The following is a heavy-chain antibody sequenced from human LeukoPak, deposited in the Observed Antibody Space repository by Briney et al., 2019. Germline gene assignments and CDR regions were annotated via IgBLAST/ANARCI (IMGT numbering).Heavy chain of an antibody. Sequence: ASVKVSCKASGYTFTGYYMHGVRQATGQGLEWMGWINPNSGGTNYAQKFQGRVTMTRDTSISTAYMELSRLRSDDTAVYYCARDVSSYYDSSGYYDYWGQGTLVTISS. CDR3: ARDVSSYYDSSGYYDY. CDR2: INPNSGGT. V-gene: IGHV1-2*02. J-gene: IGHJ4*02. CDR1: GYTFTGYY. D-gene: IGHD3-22*01.